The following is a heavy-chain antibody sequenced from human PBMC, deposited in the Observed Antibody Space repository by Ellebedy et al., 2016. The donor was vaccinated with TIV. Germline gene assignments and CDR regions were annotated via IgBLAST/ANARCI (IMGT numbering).Heavy chain of an antibody. CDR2: IYYSGST. V-gene: IGHV4-59*01. J-gene: IGHJ6*02. CDR1: GGSISSYY. Sequence: MPSETLSLTCTVSGGSISSYYWSWIRQPPGKGLEWIGYIYYSGSTNNNPSLKSPVTISVDTSKNQFSLKLSSVTAADTAVYYCARGEVTLYYYGMDVWGQGTTVTVSS. CDR3: ARGEVTLYYYGMDV.